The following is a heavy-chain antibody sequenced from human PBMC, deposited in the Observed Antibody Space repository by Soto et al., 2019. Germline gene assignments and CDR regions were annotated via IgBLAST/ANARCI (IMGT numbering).Heavy chain of an antibody. CDR2: IDYNGVT. D-gene: IGHD1-1*01. CDR1: GGSIYRSGYY. J-gene: IGHJ4*02. CDR3: ARRGPGGTLDY. Sequence: SETLSLTCTVSGGSIYRSGYYWGWIRQPPGRGLEWIGNIDYNGVTYSNPSLKSRVTISVDTSKNQFSLKLSSVTAADTAVYYCARRGPGGTLDYWGQGTLVTVSS. V-gene: IGHV4-39*07.